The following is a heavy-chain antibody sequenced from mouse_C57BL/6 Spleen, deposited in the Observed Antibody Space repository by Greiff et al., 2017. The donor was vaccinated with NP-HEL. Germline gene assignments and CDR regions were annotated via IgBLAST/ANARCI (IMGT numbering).Heavy chain of an antibody. CDR1: GYTFTSYW. D-gene: IGHD1-3*01. J-gene: IGHJ3*01. Sequence: QVQLQQPGAELVMPGASVKLSCKASGYTFTSYWMHWVKQRPGQGLEWIGEIDPSDSYTNYNQKFKGKSTLTVDKSSSTAYMQLSSLTSEDSAVYYCARSDNCEFAYWGQGTLVTVSA. CDR2: IDPSDSYT. V-gene: IGHV1-69*01. CDR3: ARSDNCEFAY.